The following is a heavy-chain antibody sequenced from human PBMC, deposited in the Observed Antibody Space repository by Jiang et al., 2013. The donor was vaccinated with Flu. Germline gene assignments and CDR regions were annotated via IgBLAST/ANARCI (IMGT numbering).Heavy chain of an antibody. J-gene: IGHJ6*02. CDR1: GGSIGGNY. CDR3: ARISGFGTTPRGRYYYAMDV. D-gene: IGHD1-14*01. V-gene: IGHV4-59*01. CDR2: VYYNGST. Sequence: PGLVKPSETLSLTCTVSGGSIGGNYWTWIRQPPGQGLEWIGNVYYNGSTSYNPSLRSRVTISVDTSKNQISLKLTSVTAADTAAYYCARISGFGTTPRGRYYYAMDVWGQGATVTVSS.